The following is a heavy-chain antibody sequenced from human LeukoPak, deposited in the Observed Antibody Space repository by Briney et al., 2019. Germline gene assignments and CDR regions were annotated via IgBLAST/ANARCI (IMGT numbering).Heavy chain of an antibody. CDR2: IIPIFGTA. Sequence: SVKVSCKASGGTLSSYAISWVRQAPGRGLEWMGGIIPIFGTANYAQKFQGRVTITTDESTSTAYMELSSLRSEDTAVYYCARHCSSTSCYYFDYWGQGTLVTVSS. CDR1: GGTLSSYA. CDR3: ARHCSSTSCYYFDY. J-gene: IGHJ4*02. V-gene: IGHV1-69*05. D-gene: IGHD2-2*01.